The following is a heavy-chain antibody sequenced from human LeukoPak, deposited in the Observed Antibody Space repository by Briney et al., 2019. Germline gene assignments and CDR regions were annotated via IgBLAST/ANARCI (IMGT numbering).Heavy chain of an antibody. CDR2: IWYDGSNK. CDR3: ARDYLAYCGGDCYSRNYYYYYYGMDV. J-gene: IGHJ6*02. Sequence: GGSLRLSCAASGFTFSSYGMHWVRQAPGKGLEWVAVIWYDGSNKYYADSVKGRFTISRDNSKNTLYLQMNSLRAEDTAVYYCARDYLAYCGGDCYSRNYYYYYYGMDVWGQGTTVTVSS. D-gene: IGHD2-21*02. CDR1: GFTFSSYG. V-gene: IGHV3-33*01.